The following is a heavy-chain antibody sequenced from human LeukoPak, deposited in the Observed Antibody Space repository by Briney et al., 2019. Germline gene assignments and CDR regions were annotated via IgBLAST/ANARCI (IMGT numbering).Heavy chain of an antibody. J-gene: IGHJ3*02. Sequence: PSETLSLTCTVSAGSISSYYWTWIRQPPGKGLEWIGYIYYSGSTYYNPSLKSRVTISVDTSKNQFSLKLSSVTAADTAVYYCARGPIVSGAFDIWGQGTMVTVSS. CDR1: AGSISSYY. CDR2: IYYSGST. CDR3: ARGPIVSGAFDI. D-gene: IGHD1-26*01. V-gene: IGHV4-59*08.